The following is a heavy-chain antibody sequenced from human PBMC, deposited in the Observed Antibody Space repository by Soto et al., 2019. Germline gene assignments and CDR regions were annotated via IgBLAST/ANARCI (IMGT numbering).Heavy chain of an antibody. Sequence: PGGSLRLSCAASGFTFSSYSMNWVRQAPGKGLEWVSSISSSSSYIYYADSVKGRFTISRDNAKNSLYLQMNSLRAEDTAVYYCARDQGYGNNYHYYYGMDVWGQGTTVTVSS. CDR2: ISSSSSYI. CDR3: ARDQGYGNNYHYYYGMDV. V-gene: IGHV3-21*01. D-gene: IGHD5-18*01. CDR1: GFTFSSYS. J-gene: IGHJ6*02.